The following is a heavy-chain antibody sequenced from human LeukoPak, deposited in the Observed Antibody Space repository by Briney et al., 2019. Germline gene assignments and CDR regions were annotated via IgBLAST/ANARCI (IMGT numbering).Heavy chain of an antibody. D-gene: IGHD6-13*01. CDR3: AKGWQQPYYFDY. Sequence: KSGGSLRLSCAASGFTFSSYSMNWVRQAPGKGLEWVSSISSSSSYIYYADSVKGRFTISRDNAKNSLYLQMNSLRAEDTAVYYCAKGWQQPYYFDYWGQGTLVTVSS. V-gene: IGHV3-21*01. CDR1: GFTFSSYS. CDR2: ISSSSSYI. J-gene: IGHJ4*02.